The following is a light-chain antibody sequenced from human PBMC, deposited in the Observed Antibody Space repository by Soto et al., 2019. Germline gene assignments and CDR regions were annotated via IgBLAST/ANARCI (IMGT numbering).Light chain of an antibody. V-gene: IGKV3-15*01. Sequence: EIVMTQSPATLSVSPGERATLSCRASQSVSSNFAWYQQKPGQAPRFLIYGASTRATGIPARFSGSGSGTEFTLTISSLQSEDFAVYYCQQYNNWPSMYTFGQGTKLEIK. CDR3: QQYNNWPSMYT. CDR2: GAS. J-gene: IGKJ2*01. CDR1: QSVSSN.